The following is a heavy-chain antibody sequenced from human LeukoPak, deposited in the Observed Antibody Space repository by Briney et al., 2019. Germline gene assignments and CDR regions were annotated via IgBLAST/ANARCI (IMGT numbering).Heavy chain of an antibody. CDR1: GYTFTGYY. Sequence: ASVKVSCKASGYTFTGYYMHWVRQAPGQGLEWMGWINPNSGGTNYAQKFQGRVTMTRDTSISTAYMELSRLRSDDTAVYYCARDLEWLRLGSRYYDYYGMDVWGQGTTVTVSS. CDR2: INPNSGGT. J-gene: IGHJ6*02. V-gene: IGHV1-2*02. CDR3: ARDLEWLRLGSRYYDYYGMDV. D-gene: IGHD5-12*01.